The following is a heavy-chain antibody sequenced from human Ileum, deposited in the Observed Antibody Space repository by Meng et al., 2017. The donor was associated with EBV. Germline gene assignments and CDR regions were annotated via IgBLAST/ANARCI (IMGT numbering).Heavy chain of an antibody. V-gene: IGHV1-8*01. Sequence: QRRLVQSGLEVKKPWASVKVSCKASGYTFINHDINWVRQAAGQGLESIGWMNSYTGNAGYAQKFRGRVTMTRDTSINTAYLEVISLTSEDTAVYYCARGSGAGGRDWFDPWGQGTLVTVSS. CDR3: ARGSGAGGRDWFDP. CDR1: GYTFINHD. D-gene: IGHD3-16*01. CDR2: MNSYTGNA. J-gene: IGHJ5*02.